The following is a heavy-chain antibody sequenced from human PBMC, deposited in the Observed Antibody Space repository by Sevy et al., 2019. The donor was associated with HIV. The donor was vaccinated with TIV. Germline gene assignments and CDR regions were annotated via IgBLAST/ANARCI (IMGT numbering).Heavy chain of an antibody. J-gene: IGHJ4*02. D-gene: IGHD3-22*01. CDR2: IIPIFGTT. Sequence: ASVKVSCKASGGTFSSYAIHWVRQAPGQGLEWMGGIIPIFGTTNYAQKFQGRVTITADEPTSTSNMELSRLRSEDTAVYYCARGVTMIRGGGYYFDYWGQGTLVTVSS. CDR1: GGTFSSYA. CDR3: ARGVTMIRGGGYYFDY. V-gene: IGHV1-69*13.